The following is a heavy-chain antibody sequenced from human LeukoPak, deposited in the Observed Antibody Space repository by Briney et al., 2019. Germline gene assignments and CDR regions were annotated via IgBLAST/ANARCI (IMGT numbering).Heavy chain of an antibody. J-gene: IGHJ4*02. D-gene: IGHD7-27*01. CDR1: GFIFSSYW. V-gene: IGHV3-74*01. CDR3: ASWGYAPSY. CDR2: INEHGSIT. Sequence: PGGSLRLSCAASGFIFSSYWMHWVRQVPGKGLEWVSRINEHGSITDYADSVKDRFTISRDNAKNSLYLQMNSLRAEDTAVYYCASWGYAPSYWGQGTLVTVSS.